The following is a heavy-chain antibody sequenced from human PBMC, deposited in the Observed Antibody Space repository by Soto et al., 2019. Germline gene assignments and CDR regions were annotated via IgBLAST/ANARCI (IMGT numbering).Heavy chain of an antibody. CDR3: AHGPQHSGSYRFDH. Sequence: QISLKESGPALVKPTQTLTLTCTFSGFSLTTDGVGVAWFRQPPGKALEWLALLYWDDDKRYSPSLNSRLTTXGXTXXNQVVLTVANMDPVDTATYYCAHGPQHSGSYRFDHWGQGTLVTVSS. CDR1: GFSLTTDGVG. D-gene: IGHD1-26*01. CDR2: LYWDDDK. V-gene: IGHV2-5*02. J-gene: IGHJ4*02.